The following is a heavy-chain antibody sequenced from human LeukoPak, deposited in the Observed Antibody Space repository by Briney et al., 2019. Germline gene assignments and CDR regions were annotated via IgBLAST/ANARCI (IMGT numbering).Heavy chain of an antibody. CDR2: IYYSGSSGST. V-gene: IGHV4-59*01. J-gene: IGHJ5*02. CDR1: GGSISGYY. Sequence: SETLSLTCSVSGGSISGYYWSWIRQPPGKGLEWIGYIYYSGSSGSTNYNPSLKSRVTILVETSKNQFSLKLTSVTAADTAVYYCARDPPSGTPSHKFDPWGQGTLVTVSS. CDR3: ARDPPSGTPSHKFDP.